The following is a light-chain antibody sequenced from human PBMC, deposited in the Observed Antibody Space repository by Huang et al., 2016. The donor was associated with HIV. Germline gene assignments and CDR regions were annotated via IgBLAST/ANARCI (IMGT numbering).Light chain of an antibody. CDR2: WTT. Sequence: DIVMTQSPDSLAVSPGERATINCKSSQSLLYSLSKKNYLAWFQQKPGRPPKLLIYWTTTLYTAVPDRFSGRGSGTDFTLTINNLQAEDVAFYFCLQYYSVPQTFGRGTKVEIK. J-gene: IGKJ4*01. CDR1: QSLLYSLSKKNY. CDR3: LQYYSVPQT. V-gene: IGKV4-1*01.